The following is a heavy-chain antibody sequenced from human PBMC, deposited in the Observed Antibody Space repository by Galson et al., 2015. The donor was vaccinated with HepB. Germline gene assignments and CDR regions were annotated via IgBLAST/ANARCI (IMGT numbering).Heavy chain of an antibody. D-gene: IGHD3-16*02. CDR1: GYTFTDYY. CDR2: VDPEDGET. Sequence: VKVSCKVSGYTFTDYYMHWVQQAPGKGLEWMGLVDPEDGETIYAEKFQGRVTITADTSTDTAYMELSSLRSEDTAVYYCATTHYDYIWGSYPTYRGPFDIWGQGTMVTVSS. J-gene: IGHJ3*02. CDR3: ATTHYDYIWGSYPTYRGPFDI. V-gene: IGHV1-69-2*01.